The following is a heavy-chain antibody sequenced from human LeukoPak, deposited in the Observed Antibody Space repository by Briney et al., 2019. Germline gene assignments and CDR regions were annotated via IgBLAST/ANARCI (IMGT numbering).Heavy chain of an antibody. CDR1: GYTFTGYY. J-gene: IGHJ4*02. CDR3: ARSGYSDFDFDY. CDR2: IIPIFGTA. V-gene: IGHV1-69*13. D-gene: IGHD3-22*01. Sequence: SVKVSCKASGYTFTGYYMHWVRQAPGQGLEWMGGIIPIFGTASYAQKFQGRVTITADESTSTAYMELSSLRSEDTAVYYCARSGYSDFDFDYWGQGTLVTVSS.